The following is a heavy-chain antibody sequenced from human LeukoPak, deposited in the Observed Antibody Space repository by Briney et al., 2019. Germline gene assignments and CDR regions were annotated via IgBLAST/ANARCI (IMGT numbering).Heavy chain of an antibody. V-gene: IGHV3-53*05. CDR3: LKERPEEYYASGSYFDY. Sequence: PGGSLRLSCAASGFTVSSNYMSWVRQAPGKGLEWVSVIYSGGSTYYADSVKGRFTISRDNSKYTVYLEMNSLRVEDTAMYYCLKERPEEYYASGSYFDYWGQGTLVTVSS. CDR2: IYSGGST. CDR1: GFTVSSNY. J-gene: IGHJ4*02. D-gene: IGHD3-10*01.